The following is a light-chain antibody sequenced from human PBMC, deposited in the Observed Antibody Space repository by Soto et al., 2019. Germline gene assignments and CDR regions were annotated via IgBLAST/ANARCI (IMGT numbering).Light chain of an antibody. V-gene: IGKV3-15*01. CDR2: GAS. CDR3: QQYNNWPPVT. J-gene: IGKJ5*01. CDR1: QSVSSN. Sequence: SPGERATLSCRASQSVSSNLAWYQQKPGQAPRLLIYGASTRATGIPARFSGSGSGTEFTLTISSLQSEDFAVYYCQQYNNWPPVTFGQGTRLEIK.